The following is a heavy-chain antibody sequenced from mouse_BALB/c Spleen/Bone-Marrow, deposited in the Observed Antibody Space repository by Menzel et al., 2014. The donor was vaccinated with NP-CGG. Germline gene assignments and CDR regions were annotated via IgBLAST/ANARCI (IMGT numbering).Heavy chain of an antibody. Sequence: VKLVESGPGLVAPSQSLSITCTVSGFSLTSYGVHWVRQPPGKGLEWLGVIWAGGSTNCNSALMSRLSISKDNSKSQVFLKMNSLQTDDTAMYYCAREATMITWFAYWGQGTLVTVSA. V-gene: IGHV2-9*02. J-gene: IGHJ3*01. CDR2: IWAGGST. D-gene: IGHD2-4*01. CDR1: GFSLTSYG. CDR3: AREATMITWFAY.